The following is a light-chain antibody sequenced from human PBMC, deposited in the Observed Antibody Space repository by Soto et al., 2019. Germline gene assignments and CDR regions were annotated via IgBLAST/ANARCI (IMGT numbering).Light chain of an antibody. CDR1: QDISDS. CDR3: QQFDNVPLT. CDR2: DAS. V-gene: IGKV1-33*01. Sequence: GDRVTITCQASQDISDSLNWYQQKPGKAPKLLILDASNLATGVPSRFSGSESGTAFTFTITNLQPEDIATYYCQQFDNVPLTFGGGTKVALK. J-gene: IGKJ4*01.